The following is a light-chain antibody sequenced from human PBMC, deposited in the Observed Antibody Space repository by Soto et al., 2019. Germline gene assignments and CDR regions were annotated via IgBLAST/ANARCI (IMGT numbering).Light chain of an antibody. CDR2: GAA. CDR3: QQYNTWKWT. V-gene: IGKV3-15*01. Sequence: EIVMPQYTTTLSVSPGARATLSCMASQSISTNLAWYQHRPGQPPSLLMYGAATRATGVPARFSGGGSGTQCTLTITIQQSDDFAVCYWQQYNTWKWTFGQGTKRDIK. CDR1: QSISTN. J-gene: IGKJ1*01.